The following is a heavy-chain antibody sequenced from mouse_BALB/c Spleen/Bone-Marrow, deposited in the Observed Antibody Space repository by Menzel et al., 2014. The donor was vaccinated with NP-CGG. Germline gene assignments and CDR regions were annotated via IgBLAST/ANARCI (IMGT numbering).Heavy chain of an antibody. J-gene: IGHJ4*01. CDR1: GFTFNNYA. CDR2: ISSGGDT. V-gene: IGHV5-6-5*01. Sequence: EVQLVESGGGLVKPGGSLKLSCAASGFTFNNYAMSWVRRTQDKRLEWVASISSGGDTFYSDTVKGRFTISGDSARNILYLQMSSLRSEDTALYYCARGLYYGFEGYAMDYWGQGTSVTVSS. D-gene: IGHD2-2*01. CDR3: ARGLYYGFEGYAMDY.